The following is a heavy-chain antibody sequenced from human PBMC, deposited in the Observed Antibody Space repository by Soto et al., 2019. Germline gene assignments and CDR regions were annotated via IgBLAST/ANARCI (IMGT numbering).Heavy chain of an antibody. Sequence: ASVKVSCKASGYTFTSYDINWVRQATGQGLEWMGWTNPNSGNTGYAQKFQGRVTMTRNTSISTAYMELSSLRSEDTAVYYCATVNYYGVSSNYYYMDVWGKGTTVTVSS. CDR3: ATVNYYGVSSNYYYMDV. V-gene: IGHV1-8*01. CDR2: TNPNSGNT. CDR1: GYTFTSYD. D-gene: IGHD3-10*01. J-gene: IGHJ6*03.